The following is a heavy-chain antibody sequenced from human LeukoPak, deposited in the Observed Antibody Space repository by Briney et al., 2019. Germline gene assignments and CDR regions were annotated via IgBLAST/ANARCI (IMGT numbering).Heavy chain of an antibody. V-gene: IGHV4-59*01. Sequence: PSETLSLTCTVSGGSIRDYYWSWIRQPPGKGLEWIGYLYYSRNTNYSPSLKSRVTISADTSKTQVYLKLRSVTAADTAVYYCARARYANAWYAFDIWGHGTMVTVSS. CDR3: ARARYANAWYAFDI. J-gene: IGHJ3*02. CDR1: GGSIRDYY. D-gene: IGHD2-2*01. CDR2: LYYSRNT.